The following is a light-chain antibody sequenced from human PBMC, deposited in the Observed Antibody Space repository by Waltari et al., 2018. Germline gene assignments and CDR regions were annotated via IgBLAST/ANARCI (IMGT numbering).Light chain of an antibody. CDR2: EAP. CDR3: QQYNNWPPLT. V-gene: IGKV3-15*01. CDR1: QSISRN. Sequence: EIVMTQSPATLSVSPGERATLSCRASQSISRNFAWYQQKPGQAPRLLIYEAPTRATAIPARFSGSGSGTDFTLTISSLQSEDVALYYCQQYNNWPPLTFGGGTKVEIK. J-gene: IGKJ4*01.